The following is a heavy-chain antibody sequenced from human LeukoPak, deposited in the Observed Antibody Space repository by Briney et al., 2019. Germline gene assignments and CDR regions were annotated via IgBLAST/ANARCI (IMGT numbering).Heavy chain of an antibody. CDR1: GFTFTTYA. CDR3: ASVDPPIPDY. CDR2: ISGSGSNT. D-gene: IGHD2-2*02. Sequence: GGSLRLSCAASGFTFTTYAMSWVRQAPGKGLEWVSAISGSGSNTYYTDSVRGRFTISRDNSKNTLYLQMNSLRAEDTAVYYCASVDPPIPDYWGQGTLVTVST. J-gene: IGHJ4*02. V-gene: IGHV3-23*01.